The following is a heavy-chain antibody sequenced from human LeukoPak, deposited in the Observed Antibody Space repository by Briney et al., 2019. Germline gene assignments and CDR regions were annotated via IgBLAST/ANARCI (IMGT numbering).Heavy chain of an antibody. Sequence: GGSLRLSCAASGFTFSSYWMSWVRQAPGKGLEWVANIKQDGSEKYCVDSVKGRFTISRDNAKNSLYLQMNSLRAEDTAVYYCAREGVVVPVDYWGQGTLVIVSS. V-gene: IGHV3-7*01. D-gene: IGHD2-2*01. CDR2: IKQDGSEK. CDR3: AREGVVVPVDY. CDR1: GFTFSSYW. J-gene: IGHJ4*02.